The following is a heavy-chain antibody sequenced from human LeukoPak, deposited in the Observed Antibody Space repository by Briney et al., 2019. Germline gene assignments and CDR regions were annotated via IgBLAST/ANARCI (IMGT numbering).Heavy chain of an antibody. J-gene: IGHJ4*02. D-gene: IGHD1-14*01. CDR3: ARAITLSRSLAY. CDR1: GFAFSSLY. Sequence: GGSLRLSCAASGFAFSSLYMHWVRQAPGKGLVWVSRINIDGSSTTYADSVKGRFTISRDNTKNTLYLQMNSLRAEDTAVYYCARAITLSRSLAYWGQGTLVTVSS. CDR2: INIDGSST. V-gene: IGHV3-74*01.